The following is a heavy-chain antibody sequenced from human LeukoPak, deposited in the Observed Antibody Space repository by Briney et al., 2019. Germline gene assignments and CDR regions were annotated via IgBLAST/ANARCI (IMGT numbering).Heavy chain of an antibody. V-gene: IGHV1-46*01. CDR3: ARTAARRFDY. Sequence: ASVKVSCKASGFTFTGYYMHWVRQAPGQGLEWMGIINPTGGSATYAQKFQGRVTMTRDTSTSTVYMELSSLRSDDTAVYYCARTAARRFDYWGQGTLVTVSS. CDR2: INPTGGSA. CDR1: GFTFTGYY. D-gene: IGHD6-6*01. J-gene: IGHJ4*02.